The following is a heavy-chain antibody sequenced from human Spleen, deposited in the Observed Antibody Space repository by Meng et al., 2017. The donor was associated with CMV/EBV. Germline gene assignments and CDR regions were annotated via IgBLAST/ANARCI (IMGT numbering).Heavy chain of an antibody. Sequence: KVSCKGSGYSFTSYWIGWVRQMPGKGLEWMGIIYPGDSDTRYSPSFQGQVTTSADKSITTAYLQWSSLKASDTAIYYCARQIPQNSYAFDYWGQGTLVTVSS. V-gene: IGHV5-51*01. CDR3: ARQIPQNSYAFDY. D-gene: IGHD3-16*01. J-gene: IGHJ4*02. CDR2: IYPGDSDT. CDR1: GYSFTSYW.